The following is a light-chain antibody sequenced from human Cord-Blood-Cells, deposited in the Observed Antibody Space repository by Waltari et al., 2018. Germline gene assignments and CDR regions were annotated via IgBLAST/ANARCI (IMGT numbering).Light chain of an antibody. CDR3: QQYNSYWS. CDR2: DAS. Sequence: DIQMIQSPSTLSAYVGDRVTITCRARQSISSWLAGYQQKPGKATKLLMYDASSVESGVPSRFSGSGSGTEFTLTISSLQPDDFATYCCQQYNSYWSFGQGTKVEIK. J-gene: IGKJ1*01. CDR1: QSISSW. V-gene: IGKV1-5*01.